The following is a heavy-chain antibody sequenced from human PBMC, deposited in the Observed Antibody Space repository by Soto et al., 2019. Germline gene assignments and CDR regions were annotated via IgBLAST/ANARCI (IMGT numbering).Heavy chain of an antibody. D-gene: IGHD3-9*01. CDR2: ISGTASRT. J-gene: IGHJ4*02. V-gene: IGHV3-23*01. CDR1: VFGPTTAP. Sequence: VVSLMLSCPFSVFGPTTAPLSVFLQPPVKGLEWVTTISGTASRTYYVDSMKGRFFISIDNSKNTVTLQMNNLKLDDTSVYYRARYSRYFEKWGQGTRVNVSS. CDR3: ARYSRYFEK.